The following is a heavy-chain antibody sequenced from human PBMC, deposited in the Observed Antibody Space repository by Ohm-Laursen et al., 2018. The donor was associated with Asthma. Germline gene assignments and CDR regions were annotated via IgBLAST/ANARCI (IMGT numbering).Heavy chain of an antibody. V-gene: IGHV3-30-3*01. CDR3: ARDVMEWYLPAFDF. CDR1: GFTFRSYA. D-gene: IGHD3-3*01. Sequence: SLSLSCAASGFTFRSYAIYWVCQAPRKGLEWVAVSDTYFDGGLKYYADSVNGRFTVSRDDSKNTLYLQMNSLRPDDTAVYYCARDVMEWYLPAFDFWGQGTLVTVSS. J-gene: IGHJ4*02. CDR2: SDTYFDGGLK.